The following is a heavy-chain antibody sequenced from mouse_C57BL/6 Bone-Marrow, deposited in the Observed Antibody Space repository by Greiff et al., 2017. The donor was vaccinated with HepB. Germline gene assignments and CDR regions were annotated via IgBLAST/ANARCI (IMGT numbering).Heavy chain of an antibody. V-gene: IGHV5-6*02. CDR2: ISSGGSYT. D-gene: IGHD2-3*01. J-gene: IGHJ1*03. CDR1: GFTFSSYG. CDR3: ARQIYDGYYVYWYFDV. Sequence: DVMLVESGGDLVKPGGSLKLSCAASGFTFSSYGMSWVRQTPDKRLEWVATISSGGSYTYYPDSVKGRFTISRDNAKNTLYLQMSSLKSEDTAMYYCARQIYDGYYVYWYFDVWGTGTTVTVSS.